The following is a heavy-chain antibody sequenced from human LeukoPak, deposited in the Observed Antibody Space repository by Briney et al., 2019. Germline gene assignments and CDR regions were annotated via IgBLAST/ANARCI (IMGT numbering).Heavy chain of an antibody. CDR3: ARARIDYYYGSGSHNYMDV. CDR2: ISSSSSTI. D-gene: IGHD3-10*01. CDR1: GFTFSSYS. Sequence: GGSLRLSCAASGFTFSSYSMNWVRQAPGKGLEWVLYISSSSSTIYYADSVKGRFTISRDNAKNSPYLQMNSLRAEDTAVYYCARARIDYYYGSGSHNYMDVWGKGTTVTVSS. V-gene: IGHV3-48*04. J-gene: IGHJ6*03.